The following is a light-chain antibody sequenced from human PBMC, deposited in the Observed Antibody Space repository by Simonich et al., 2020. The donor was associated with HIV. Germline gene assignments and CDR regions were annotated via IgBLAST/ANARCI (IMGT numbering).Light chain of an antibody. CDR2: WAS. J-gene: IGKJ1*01. CDR3: QQYYITPHT. CDR1: QSVFYSSNNKDY. Sequence: DIVMTQSPDTLAVSLGERANINCNSSQSVFYSSNNKDYLAWYQQKPGQPPNLLIYWASTRESGVPDRFSGSGSETDFTLTISSLQAEDVAVYYCQQYYITPHTFGQGTKVEIK. V-gene: IGKV4-1*01.